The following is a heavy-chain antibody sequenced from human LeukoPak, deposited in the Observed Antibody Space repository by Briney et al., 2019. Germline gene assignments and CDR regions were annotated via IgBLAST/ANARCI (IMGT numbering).Heavy chain of an antibody. CDR2: IKQDGSEK. CDR3: ARDGDNSWTKWYY. Sequence: GGSLRLSCAASGFTFSSYWMSWVRQAPGKGLEWVANIKQDGSEKYYVDSVKGRFTISRDNAKNSLYLQMNSLRAEDTAVYYCARDGDNSWTKWYYWGQGTLVTVSS. D-gene: IGHD6-13*01. J-gene: IGHJ4*02. CDR1: GFTFSSYW. V-gene: IGHV3-7*01.